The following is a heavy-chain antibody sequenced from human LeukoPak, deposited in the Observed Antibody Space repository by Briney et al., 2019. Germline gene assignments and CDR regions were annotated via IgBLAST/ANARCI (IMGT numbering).Heavy chain of an antibody. CDR3: ARGGTMYYGSGNFDY. J-gene: IGHJ4*02. Sequence: GGSLRLSCAASGFTFSTYAMSWVRQAPGKGLEWVSAISGSGSSTYYADSVKGRFTISRDNSKNTLYLQMNSLRAEDTAVYSCARGGTMYYGSGNFDYRGQGTLVTVSS. CDR1: GFTFSTYA. CDR2: ISGSGSST. D-gene: IGHD3-10*01. V-gene: IGHV3-23*01.